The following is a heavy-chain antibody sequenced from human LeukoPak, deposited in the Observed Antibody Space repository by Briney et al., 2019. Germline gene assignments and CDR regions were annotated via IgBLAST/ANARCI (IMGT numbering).Heavy chain of an antibody. V-gene: IGHV3-30-3*01. Sequence: GGSLRLSCAASGFTFSSYAMHWVRQAPGKGLEWVAVLSYDGSNKYYADSVKGRFTISRDNSKNTLYLQMNSLRAEDTAVYYCARDGEAYCSGGSCYSGFDYWGQGTLVTVSS. CDR1: GFTFSSYA. CDR2: LSYDGSNK. D-gene: IGHD2-15*01. CDR3: ARDGEAYCSGGSCYSGFDY. J-gene: IGHJ4*02.